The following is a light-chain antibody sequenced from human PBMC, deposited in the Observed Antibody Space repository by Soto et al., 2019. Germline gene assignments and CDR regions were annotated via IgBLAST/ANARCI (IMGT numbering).Light chain of an antibody. CDR2: AAS. J-gene: IGKJ2*01. CDR1: QGIPSY. CDR3: QQINSYPYT. V-gene: IGKV1-9*01. Sequence: DIQLTQSPSFLSASVGDRVTITCRAGQGIPSYFAWYQQKAGRAPKLLVDAASTLQSGIPSRFSGFGSGTELTITISSLQPEDFANYYCQQINSYPYTFGQGTKLEV.